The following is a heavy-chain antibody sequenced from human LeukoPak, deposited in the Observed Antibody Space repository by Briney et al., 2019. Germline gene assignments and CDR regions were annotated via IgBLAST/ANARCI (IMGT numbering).Heavy chain of an antibody. CDR1: GGTFSSYA. V-gene: IGHV1-69*05. CDR3: ARAIGRDLFDY. Sequence: ASVKVSCKASGGTFSSYAISWVRQAPGQGLEWMGGIIPIFGTANYAQKFQGRVTMTRDTSTSTVYMKLSSLRSEDTAVYYCARAIGRDLFDYWGQGTLVTVSS. J-gene: IGHJ4*02. D-gene: IGHD3-16*02. CDR2: IIPIFGTA.